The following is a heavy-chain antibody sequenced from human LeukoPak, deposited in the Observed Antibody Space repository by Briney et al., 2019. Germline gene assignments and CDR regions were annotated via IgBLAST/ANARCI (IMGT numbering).Heavy chain of an antibody. CDR3: ARDPAPQGWFDS. J-gene: IGHJ5*01. CDR1: GFTFSSYA. V-gene: IGHV3-30-3*01. Sequence: GGSLRLSCAASGFTFSSYAMHWVRQAPGKGLEWVAVISYDGSNKYYADSVKGRFTISRDNSKNTLYLQMNSLRAEDTAVYYCARDPAPQGWFDSWGQGTLVVVSS. CDR2: ISYDGSNK.